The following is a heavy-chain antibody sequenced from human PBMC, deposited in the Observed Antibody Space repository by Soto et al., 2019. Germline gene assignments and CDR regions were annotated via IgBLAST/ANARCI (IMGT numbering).Heavy chain of an antibody. CDR3: ARDKDGNYGIP. CDR2: IYHSGST. D-gene: IGHD4-17*01. J-gene: IGHJ5*02. Sequence: SETLSLTCAVSGGSISSGGYSWSWIRQPPGKGLEWIGYIYHSGSTYYNPSLKSRVTISVDRSKNQFSLKLSSVTAADTAVYYCARDKDGNYGIPWGQGTLVTVSS. CDR1: GGSISSGGYS. V-gene: IGHV4-30-2*01.